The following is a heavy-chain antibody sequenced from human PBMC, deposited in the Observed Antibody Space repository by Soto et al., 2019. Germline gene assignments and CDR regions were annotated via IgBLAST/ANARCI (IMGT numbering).Heavy chain of an antibody. CDR2: IKNKDDGGTA. Sequence: GGSLRLSWAVSGFTFSNAWMSWVRQAPGKGLEWVGLIKNKDDGGTADYAAPVKGRFTISRDDSNDTLYLQINSLKIEDTAVYYCARRRSGYFDYWGQGTLVTVSS. D-gene: IGHD3-3*01. CDR1: GFTFSNAW. V-gene: IGHV3-15*01. J-gene: IGHJ4*01. CDR3: ARRRSGYFDY.